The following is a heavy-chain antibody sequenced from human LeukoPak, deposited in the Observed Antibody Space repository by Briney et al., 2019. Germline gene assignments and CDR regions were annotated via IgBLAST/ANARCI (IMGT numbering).Heavy chain of an antibody. J-gene: IGHJ4*02. CDR2: IYYSGST. CDR1: GDSISSYY. CDR3: ARSLYGGNSGSLDY. D-gene: IGHD4-17*01. V-gene: IGHV4-59*01. Sequence: SETLSLTCTVSGDSISSYYWSWIRQPPGKELEWIGYIYYSGSTNYSPSLKSRVTISVDTSKNQFSLELSSVTAADTAVYYCARSLYGGNSGSLDYWGQGTLVTVSS.